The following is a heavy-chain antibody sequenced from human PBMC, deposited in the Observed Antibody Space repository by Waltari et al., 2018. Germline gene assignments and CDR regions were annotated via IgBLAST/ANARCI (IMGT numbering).Heavy chain of an antibody. V-gene: IGHV1-69*18. D-gene: IGHD3-16*01. CDR1: GGTFSRYG. CDR2: IIPFFGSP. CDR3: ARIPYYYDKAPLDS. J-gene: IGHJ4*02. Sequence: QVQLVQSGAEVKNPGSSVKVSCKASGGTFSRYGISWVRQAPGQRLEWMGKIIPFFGSPDYAENFQGRVTITADESTTTTYLELSSLTSEDTAVYYCARIPYYYDKAPLDSWGQGTLVTVSP.